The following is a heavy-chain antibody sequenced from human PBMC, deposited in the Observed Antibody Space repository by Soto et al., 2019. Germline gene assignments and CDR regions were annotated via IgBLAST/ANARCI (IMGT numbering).Heavy chain of an antibody. CDR2: ISRSGDVI. Sequence: EVQLVESGGDVVQPGGSLRLSCAGSGFTFSAYDMHWVRQAPGKGLEWVSDISRSGDVIYYADSVKGRFTVSRDNAKNSLYLQMNSLRAEDTAVYYCALVVEGGCCSNWFDAWGQGTMVTVSS. CDR1: GFTFSAYD. CDR3: ALVVEGGCCSNWFDA. V-gene: IGHV3-48*03. D-gene: IGHD2-15*01. J-gene: IGHJ5*02.